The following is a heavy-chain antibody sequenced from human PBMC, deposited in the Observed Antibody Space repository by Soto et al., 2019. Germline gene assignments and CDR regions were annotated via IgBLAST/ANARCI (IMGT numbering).Heavy chain of an antibody. CDR2: INHSGST. CDR1: GGVFRGYS. CDR3: ARGLGEQWLAVDY. Sequence: SEDLSLTCGGFGGVFRGYSWGWSRPPPGKGLEWIGEINHSGSTNYNPSLKSRVTISVDTSKNQFSLKLSSVTAADTAVYYCARGLGEQWLAVDYWGQGTLVTVSS. J-gene: IGHJ4*02. V-gene: IGHV4-34*01. D-gene: IGHD6-19*01.